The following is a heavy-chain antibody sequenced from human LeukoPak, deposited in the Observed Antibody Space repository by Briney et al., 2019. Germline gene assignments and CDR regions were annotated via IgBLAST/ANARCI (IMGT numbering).Heavy chain of an antibody. CDR3: ARVGSGWHPFDY. CDR2: INPSGGST. D-gene: IGHD6-19*01. J-gene: IGHJ4*02. Sequence: ASVKVSCKASGYTFTSYAMHWVRQAPGQGLEWMGIINPSGGSTSYAQKFQGRVTMTRDTSTSTVYMELSSLRSEDTAVYYCARVGSGWHPFDYWGQGTLVTVSS. V-gene: IGHV1-46*01. CDR1: GYTFTSYA.